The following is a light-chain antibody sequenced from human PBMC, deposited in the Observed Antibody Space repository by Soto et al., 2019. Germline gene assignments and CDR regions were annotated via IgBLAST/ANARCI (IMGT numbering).Light chain of an antibody. CDR2: QGY. CDR1: SSVVGKYNL. Sequence: QSVLTQPASVSGAPGQSITISCTGTSSVVGKYNLVSWYQQHPGKAPKVMILQGYKRPSGVSNRFSGSKFGNTASLTISGLQAEDEAEYYCCAYAATYTYVFGTGTKVTVL. CDR3: CAYAATYTYV. J-gene: IGLJ1*01. V-gene: IGLV2-23*01.